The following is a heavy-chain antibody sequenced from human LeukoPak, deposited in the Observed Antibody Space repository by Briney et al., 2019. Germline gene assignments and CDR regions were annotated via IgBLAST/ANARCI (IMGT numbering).Heavy chain of an antibody. CDR1: GGSISSYY. J-gene: IGHJ5*02. CDR3: ARTLWFGELKVWFDP. CDR2: IYYSGST. Sequence: PSETLSLTCTVSGGSISSYYWSWLRQPPGKGLEWIGYIYYSGSTNYNPSLKSRVTISVDTSKNQFSLKLSSVTAADTAVYYCARTLWFGELKVWFDPWGQGTLVTVSS. V-gene: IGHV4-59*08. D-gene: IGHD3-10*01.